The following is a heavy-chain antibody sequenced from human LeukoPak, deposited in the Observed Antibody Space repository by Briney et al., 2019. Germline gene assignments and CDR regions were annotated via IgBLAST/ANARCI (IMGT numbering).Heavy chain of an antibody. D-gene: IGHD2-21*02. J-gene: IGHJ4*02. V-gene: IGHV4-39*01. CDR1: GGSIRSSYYY. CDR2: IYDSGST. CDR3: ARLAYCGGDCPDY. Sequence: PSETLSLTCTVSGGSIRSSYYYWGWIRQPPGKGLEWIGSIYDSGSTYYNPSLKSRVTISVDTSKNQFSLKLSSVTAADTAVYYCARLAYCGGDCPDYWGQGTLVTVSS.